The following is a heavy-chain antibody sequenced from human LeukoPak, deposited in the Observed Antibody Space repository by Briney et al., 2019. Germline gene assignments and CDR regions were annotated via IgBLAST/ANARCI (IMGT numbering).Heavy chain of an antibody. V-gene: IGHV1-18*01. D-gene: IGHD3-10*01. CDR3: VRDGGVLFGEFPFDY. J-gene: IGHJ4*02. CDR2: ISAYNGNT. CDR1: GYTFTTFG. Sequence: GASVKVSCKASGYTFTTFGIRWVRQAPGQGLEWMGWISAYNGNTNYAQKVQGRVTMTTDTSTSTAYMELRRLRSDDTAVYYCVRDGGVLFGEFPFDYWGQGTLVTVSS.